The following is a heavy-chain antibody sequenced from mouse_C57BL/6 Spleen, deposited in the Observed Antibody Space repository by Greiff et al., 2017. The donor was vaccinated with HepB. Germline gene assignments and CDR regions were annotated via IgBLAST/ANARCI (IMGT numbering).Heavy chain of an antibody. CDR1: GYTFTSYW. Sequence: QVQLQQSGAELVKPGASVKMSCKASGYTFTSYWITWVKQRPGQGLEWIGDIYPGSGSTNYNEKFKSKATLTVDTSSSTAYMQLSSLTSEDSAVYYGARYYGNYWYFDVWGTGTTVTVSS. CDR3: ARYYGNYWYFDV. J-gene: IGHJ1*03. V-gene: IGHV1-55*01. CDR2: IYPGSGST. D-gene: IGHD2-1*01.